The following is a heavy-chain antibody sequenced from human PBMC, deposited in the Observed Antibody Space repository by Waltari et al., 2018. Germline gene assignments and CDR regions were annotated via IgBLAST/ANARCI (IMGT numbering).Heavy chain of an antibody. CDR3: ARDPPYSGSYYKGGYFDY. Sequence: QVQLVESGGGVVQPGRSLRLSCAASGFTFSSYAMHWVRQAPGQGLEWVAVISYDGSNKYYADSVKGRFTISRDNSKNTLYLQMNSLRAEDTAVYYCARDPPYSGSYYKGGYFDYWGQGTLVTVSS. V-gene: IGHV3-30-3*01. J-gene: IGHJ4*02. CDR2: ISYDGSNK. D-gene: IGHD3-10*01. CDR1: GFTFSSYA.